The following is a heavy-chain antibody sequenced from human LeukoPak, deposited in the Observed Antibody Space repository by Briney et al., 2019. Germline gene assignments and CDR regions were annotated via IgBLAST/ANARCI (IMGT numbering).Heavy chain of an antibody. CDR3: ARDLVAGTGNWFDP. J-gene: IGHJ5*02. CDR2: INPNTGGT. V-gene: IGHV1-2*02. CDR1: GYTFTDYF. Sequence: ASVKVSCKASGYTFTDYFMHWVRQAPGQGLEWMGWINPNTGGTNYAQNFQGRVTMTRDTSISTAYMELTRLTSDDTAVYYCARDLVAGTGNWFDPWGQGTLVTVSS. D-gene: IGHD6-19*01.